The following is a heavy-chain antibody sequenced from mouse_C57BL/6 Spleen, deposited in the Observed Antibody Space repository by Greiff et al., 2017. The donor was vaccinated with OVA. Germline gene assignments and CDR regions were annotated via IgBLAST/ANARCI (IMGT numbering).Heavy chain of an antibody. CDR2: IYPSDSET. J-gene: IGHJ4*01. CDR3: ASSGTRDAMGY. CDR1: GYTFTSYW. V-gene: IGHV1-61*01. D-gene: IGHD4-1*01. Sequence: QVQLQQSGAELVMPGASVKLSCKASGYTFTSYWMDWVKQRPGQGLEWIGNIYPSDSETHYNQKFKDKATLTVDKTSSTAYMQLSRLTSEDAAVYYCASSGTRDAMGYRGKGTTVTVSS.